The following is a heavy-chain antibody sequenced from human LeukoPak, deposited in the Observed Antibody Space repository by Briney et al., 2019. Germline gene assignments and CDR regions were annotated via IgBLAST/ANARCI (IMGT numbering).Heavy chain of an antibody. Sequence: GVSVRLFCAASGFTFSSYSMNLVRQASGKGLEWVSSISSSSSYIYYADSVKGRFTISRDNAKNSLYLQVNSLRAEDTAVYYCARGRYSSSWYFDYWGQGTLVTVSS. J-gene: IGHJ4*02. V-gene: IGHV3-21*01. CDR2: ISSSSSYI. CDR1: GFTFSSYS. CDR3: ARGRYSSSWYFDY. D-gene: IGHD6-13*01.